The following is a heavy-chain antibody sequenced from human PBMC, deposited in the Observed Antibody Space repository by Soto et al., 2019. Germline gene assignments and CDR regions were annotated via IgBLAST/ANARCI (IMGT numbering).Heavy chain of an antibody. J-gene: IGHJ4*02. CDR1: GFTFSSYA. V-gene: IGHV3-64D*06. CDR2: ISSNGGST. Sequence: PGGSLRLSCSASGFTFSSYAMHWVRQAPGKGLEYVSAISSNGGSTYYADSVKGRFTISRDNSKNTLYLQMSSLRAEDTAVYYCVPVPHITIFGVVIQSFDYWGQGTLVTVSS. D-gene: IGHD3-3*01. CDR3: VPVPHITIFGVVIQSFDY.